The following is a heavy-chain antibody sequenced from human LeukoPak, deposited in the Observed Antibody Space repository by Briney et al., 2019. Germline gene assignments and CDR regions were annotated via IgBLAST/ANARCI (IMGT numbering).Heavy chain of an antibody. CDR3: ARGERGNWGLYYFDY. Sequence: GESLQISCKGSGSSFTNYWIGWVRQMPGKGLEWMGIIYPGDSDTRYSPSFQGQVTISADKSISTANLQWSSLKASDTAMYYCARGERGNWGLYYFDYWGQGTLVTVSS. CDR2: IYPGDSDT. V-gene: IGHV5-51*01. D-gene: IGHD7-27*01. CDR1: GSSFTNYW. J-gene: IGHJ4*02.